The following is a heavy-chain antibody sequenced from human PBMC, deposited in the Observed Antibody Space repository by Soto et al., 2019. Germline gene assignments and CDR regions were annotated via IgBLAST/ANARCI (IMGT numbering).Heavy chain of an antibody. J-gene: IGHJ6*02. CDR3: ARDQQKLVRRHYYSGMDV. Sequence: SVKASCKASGGTFSSYANSLVRQAPGQGLECMGGIIPIFGTANYAQKFQGRVTITADESTSTAYMELSSLRSEDTAVYYCARDQQKLVRRHYYSGMDVWGQGTTVTVSS. V-gene: IGHV1-69*13. D-gene: IGHD6-13*01. CDR2: IIPIFGTA. CDR1: GGTFSSYA.